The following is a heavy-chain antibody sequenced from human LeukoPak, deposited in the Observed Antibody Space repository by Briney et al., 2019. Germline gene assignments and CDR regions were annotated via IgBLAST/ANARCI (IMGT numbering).Heavy chain of an antibody. CDR2: IYESGST. CDR1: GGSISGCYYC. V-gene: IGHV4-30-4*08. Sequence: SQTLSLTCTVSGGSISGCYYCWSWMRPPPGMDLVGERNIYESGSTYYNPSLKSRVTISVDTSKNQFSLKLSSVTAADTAVYYCARRYYYDSSGYPTTHWYFDLWGRGTLVTVSS. J-gene: IGHJ2*01. D-gene: IGHD3-22*01. CDR3: ARRYYYDSSGYPTTHWYFDL.